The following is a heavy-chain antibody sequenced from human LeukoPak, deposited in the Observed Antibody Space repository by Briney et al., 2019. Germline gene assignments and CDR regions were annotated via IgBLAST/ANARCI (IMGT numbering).Heavy chain of an antibody. Sequence: PGGSLRLSCIASGFTFNAYHMSWIRQAPGKGVEWVSYITSSGSNIYYADSVKGRFTISRDNAKTSLYLQMNSLRADDTAVYFCARDSYASGSDYWGQGTLVTVSS. CDR1: GFTFNAYH. V-gene: IGHV3-11*01. CDR3: ARDSYASGSDY. J-gene: IGHJ4*02. D-gene: IGHD1-26*01. CDR2: ITSSGSNI.